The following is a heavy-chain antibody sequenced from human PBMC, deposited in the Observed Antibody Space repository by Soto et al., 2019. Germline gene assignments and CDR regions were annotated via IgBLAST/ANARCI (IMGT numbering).Heavy chain of an antibody. CDR2: ISYDGSNK. V-gene: IGHV3-30*18. CDR3: AKGDMIVVVRPLDY. J-gene: IGHJ4*02. CDR1: GFTFSSYG. Sequence: QVQLVESGGGVGQPGRSLRLSCAASGFTFSSYGMHWVRQAPGKGLEWVAVISYDGSNKYYADSVKGRFTISRDNSKNTLYLQMNSLRAEDTAVYYCAKGDMIVVVRPLDYWGQGTLVTVSS. D-gene: IGHD3-22*01.